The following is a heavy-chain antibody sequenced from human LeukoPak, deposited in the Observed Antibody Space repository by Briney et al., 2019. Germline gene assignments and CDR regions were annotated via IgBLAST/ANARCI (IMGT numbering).Heavy chain of an antibody. Sequence: SVTVSCKASGGTFSSYAISWVRQAPGQGLEWMGGIIPIFGTANYAQKFQGRVTITADESTSTAYMELSSLRSEDTAVYYCARVGVPAANNYFDYWGQGTLATLSS. J-gene: IGHJ4*02. CDR3: ARVGVPAANNYFDY. CDR2: IIPIFGTA. CDR1: GGTFSSYA. D-gene: IGHD2-2*01. V-gene: IGHV1-69*13.